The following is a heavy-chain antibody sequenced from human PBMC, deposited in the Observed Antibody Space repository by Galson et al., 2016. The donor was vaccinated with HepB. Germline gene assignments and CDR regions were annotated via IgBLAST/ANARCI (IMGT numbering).Heavy chain of an antibody. Sequence: SVKVSCKASGYTSNTYNMHWVRQAPGQGPEWMGLIKPSGGNTIYAQKFQDRITMTRDTSTSTVYMELISLRSEDTAVYYCARELDHSLYFDYWGQGTLLTVSS. CDR1: GYTSNTYN. CDR3: ARELDHSLYFDY. CDR2: IKPSGGNT. J-gene: IGHJ4*02. D-gene: IGHD1-14*01. V-gene: IGHV1-46*02.